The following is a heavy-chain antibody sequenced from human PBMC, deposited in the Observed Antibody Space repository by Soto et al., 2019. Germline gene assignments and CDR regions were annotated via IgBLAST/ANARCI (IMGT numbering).Heavy chain of an antibody. Sequence: GGSLRLSCAASGFTFSSYALPWVRQAPCKGLEWVGVISYDGSNKYYADSVKGRFTISRDNSKNTLYLQMNSLRAEDTAVYYCARDGGNDAFDIGGQGTMVTVSS. CDR2: ISYDGSNK. CDR1: GFTFSSYA. J-gene: IGHJ3*02. D-gene: IGHD3-16*01. CDR3: ARDGGNDAFDI. V-gene: IGHV3-30-3*01.